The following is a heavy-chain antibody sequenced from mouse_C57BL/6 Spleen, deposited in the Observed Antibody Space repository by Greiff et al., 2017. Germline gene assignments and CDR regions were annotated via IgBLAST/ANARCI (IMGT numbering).Heavy chain of an antibody. J-gene: IGHJ4*01. CDR1: GYTFTDYE. CDR2: IDPETGGT. CDR3: TRVADGYYYAMDY. Sequence: LVESGAELVRPGASVTLSCKASGYTFTDYEMHWVKQTPVHGLEWIGAIDPETGGTAYNQKFKGKAILTADKSSSTAYMELRSLTSEDSAVYYCTRVADGYYYAMDYWGQGTSVTVSS. D-gene: IGHD2-3*01. V-gene: IGHV1-15*01.